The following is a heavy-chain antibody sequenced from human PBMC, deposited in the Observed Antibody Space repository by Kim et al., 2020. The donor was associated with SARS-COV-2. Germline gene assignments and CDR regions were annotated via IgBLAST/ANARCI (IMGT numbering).Heavy chain of an antibody. CDR2: MNPNSGNT. V-gene: IGHV1-8*01. CDR1: GYTFTSYH. CDR3: ARATALNSSSWYGGWYYYYYSIDV. J-gene: IGHJ6*03. D-gene: IGHD6-13*01. Sequence: ASVKVSCKASGYTFTSYHINWVRQATGQGLEWMGWMNPNSGNTGYAQKFQGRVTMTRNTSINTAYMELSSLRSEDTAVYYCARATALNSSSWYGGWYYYYYSIDVWGTGTTLTVSS.